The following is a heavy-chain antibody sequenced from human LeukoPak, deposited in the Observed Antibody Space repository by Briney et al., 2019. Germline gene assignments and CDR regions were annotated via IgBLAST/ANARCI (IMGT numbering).Heavy chain of an antibody. CDR2: IYSGGST. D-gene: IGHD1-26*01. V-gene: IGHV3-66*01. Sequence: GGSLRLSCAASGFTVSSNYMSWVCQAPGKGLEWVSVIYSGGSTYYADSVKGRFTISRDNSKNTLYLQMNSLRAEDTAVYYCARDHTLVGATDYWGQGTLVTVSS. CDR1: GFTVSSNY. CDR3: ARDHTLVGATDY. J-gene: IGHJ4*02.